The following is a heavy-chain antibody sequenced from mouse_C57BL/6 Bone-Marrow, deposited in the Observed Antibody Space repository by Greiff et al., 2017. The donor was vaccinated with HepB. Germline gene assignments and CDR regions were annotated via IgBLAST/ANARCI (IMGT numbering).Heavy chain of an antibody. J-gene: IGHJ1*01. D-gene: IGHD1-1*01. Sequence: VQLQQPGAELVKPGASVKLSCKASGYTFTSYWMHWVKQRPGRGLEWIGRIDPNSGGTKYNEKFKSKATLTVDKPSSTAYMQLSSLTSDDSAVYYCARREGYYYGSSYDWYFAVWGPGTTVTVSS. V-gene: IGHV1-72*01. CDR1: GYTFTSYW. CDR3: ARREGYYYGSSYDWYFAV. CDR2: IDPNSGGT.